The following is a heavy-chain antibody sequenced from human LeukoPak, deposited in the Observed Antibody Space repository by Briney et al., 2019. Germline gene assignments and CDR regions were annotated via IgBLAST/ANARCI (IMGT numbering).Heavy chain of an antibody. CDR1: GGSISSYY. CDR3: ARGLYDYGSGGFDP. Sequence: SETLSLTCTVSGGSISSYYWSWIRQPPGKGLEWIGYIYYSGSTYYNPSLKSRVTISVDTSKNQFSLKLSSVTAADTAVYYCARGLYDYGSGGFDPWGQGTLVTVSS. CDR2: IYYSGST. J-gene: IGHJ5*02. V-gene: IGHV4-30-4*08. D-gene: IGHD3-10*01.